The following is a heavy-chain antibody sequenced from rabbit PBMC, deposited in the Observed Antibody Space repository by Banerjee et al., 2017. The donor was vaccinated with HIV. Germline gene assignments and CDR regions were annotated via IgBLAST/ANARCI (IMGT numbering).Heavy chain of an antibody. J-gene: IGHJ4*01. CDR2: IPTSSGSA. D-gene: IGHD2-1*01. CDR1: GIDFSSYYY. Sequence: QEQLKETGGGLVQPGGSLTLSCKASGIDFSSYYYMCWVRQAPGKGLELIGCIPTSSGSAYYASWAKGRFTISKTSSTTVTLQLNSLTAADTATYFCARTSYPDYGWGYYFHFWG. CDR3: ARTSYPDYGWGYYFHF. V-gene: IGHV1S45*01.